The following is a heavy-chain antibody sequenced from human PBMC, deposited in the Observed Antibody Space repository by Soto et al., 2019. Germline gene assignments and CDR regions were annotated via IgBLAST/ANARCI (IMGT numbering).Heavy chain of an antibody. J-gene: IGHJ6*02. D-gene: IGHD2-15*01. V-gene: IGHV3-21*01. CDR3: ARDDIVVVVAADYYYYGMDV. Sequence: GGSLRLSCAASGFTFSSYSMNWVRQAPGKGLEWVSSISSSSSYIYYADSVKGRFTISRDNAKNSLYLQMNSLRDEDTAVYYCARDDIVVVVAADYYYYGMDVWGQGTTVTVSS. CDR1: GFTFSSYS. CDR2: ISSSSSYI.